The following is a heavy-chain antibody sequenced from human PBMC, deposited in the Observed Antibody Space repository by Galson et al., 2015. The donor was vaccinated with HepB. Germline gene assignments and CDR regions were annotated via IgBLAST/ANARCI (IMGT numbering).Heavy chain of an antibody. CDR2: ISYDGSNK. J-gene: IGHJ6*02. V-gene: IGHV3-30-3*01. Sequence: SLRLSCAASGFTFSSYAMHWVRQAPGKGLEWVAVISYDGSNKYDADSVKGRLTISRDNSKNTLHLQMNSLRAEDTAVYFCARGDSYGTRYYYYAMDVWGQGTTVIVSS. CDR1: GFTFSSYA. CDR3: ARGDSYGTRYYYYAMDV. D-gene: IGHD5-18*01.